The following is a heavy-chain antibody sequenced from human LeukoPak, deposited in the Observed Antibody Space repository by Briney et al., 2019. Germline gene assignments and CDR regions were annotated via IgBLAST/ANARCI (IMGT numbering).Heavy chain of an antibody. CDR3: ARGGRYAYFLDY. V-gene: IGHV3-11*04. J-gene: IGHJ4*02. Sequence: GGSLRLSCAVSGFTFSDYYMSWVRQAPGKGLEWVSYISSSGSMLHYADSVEGRFTISRDNAENTVYVHMNSLRDEDTAVYYCARGGRYAYFLDYWGQGTLVTVSS. CDR2: ISSSGSML. D-gene: IGHD3-16*01. CDR1: GFTFSDYY.